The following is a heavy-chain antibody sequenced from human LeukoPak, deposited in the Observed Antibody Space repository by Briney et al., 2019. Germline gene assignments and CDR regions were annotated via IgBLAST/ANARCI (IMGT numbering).Heavy chain of an antibody. CDR1: GYNFADYW. CDR2: IYPGDSET. J-gene: IGHJ4*02. Sequence: GESLKISCTGSGYNFADYWIGWVRQMPGKGLEWMGIIYPGDSETRYSPSFQGQVTLSVDKSISTTYLQWRSLKASDTAMYYCARSYGDYGDWGQGTLVTVPS. V-gene: IGHV5-51*01. CDR3: ARSYGDYGD. D-gene: IGHD4-17*01.